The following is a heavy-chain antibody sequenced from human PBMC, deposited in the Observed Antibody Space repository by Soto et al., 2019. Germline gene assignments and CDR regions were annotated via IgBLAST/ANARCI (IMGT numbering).Heavy chain of an antibody. J-gene: IGHJ6*02. V-gene: IGHV3-23*01. CDR1: GFTFSSYA. D-gene: IGHD3-10*01. CDR2: ISGSGGSK. Sequence: GGSLRLSCAASGFTFSSYAMSWVRQAPGKGLEWVSAISGSGGSKYYAENVKGRITISRDNSKNTLYLQMNSLRAEDTAVYYCAKDLGYGSGSYYKSPRYYGMDVWGQGTTVTVSS. CDR3: AKDLGYGSGSYYKSPRYYGMDV.